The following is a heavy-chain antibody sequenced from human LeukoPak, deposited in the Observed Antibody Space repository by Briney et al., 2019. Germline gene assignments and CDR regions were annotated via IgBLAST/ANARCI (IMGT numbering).Heavy chain of an antibody. CDR2: ISYDGSNK. V-gene: IGHV3-30*18. Sequence: RSGGSLRLSCAASGFTFSSYGMRWVRQAPGKGLEWVAVISYDGSNKYYADSVKGQFTISRDNSKNTLYLQMNSLRAEDTAVYYCAKAITMVRGVIIPDAFDIWGQGTMVTVSS. CDR1: GFTFSSYG. J-gene: IGHJ3*02. CDR3: AKAITMVRGVIIPDAFDI. D-gene: IGHD3-10*01.